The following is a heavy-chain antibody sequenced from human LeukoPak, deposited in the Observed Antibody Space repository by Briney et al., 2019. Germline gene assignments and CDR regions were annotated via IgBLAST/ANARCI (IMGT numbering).Heavy chain of an antibody. CDR2: IKSKTHDGKP. J-gene: IGHJ6*02. CDR1: GFTFSSVW. Sequence: PGGALRLSCAASGFTFSSVWMFWVRQAPGKGLEWVGRIKSKTHDGKPDYAAPFKGRITSSIDDSKNPLYLQMNSLKTEDTAGYYCTPELWFRESHSYCIDLWGEGT. D-gene: IGHD3-10*01. V-gene: IGHV3-15*01. CDR3: TPELWFRESHSYCIDL.